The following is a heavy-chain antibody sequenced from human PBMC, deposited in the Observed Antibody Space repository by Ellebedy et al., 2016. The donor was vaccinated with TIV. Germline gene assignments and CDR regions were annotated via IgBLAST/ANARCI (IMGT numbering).Heavy chain of an antibody. J-gene: IGHJ4*02. CDR1: GFTFSGDY. V-gene: IGHV3-11*06. CDR2: ISSSSAYI. D-gene: IGHD4-17*01. Sequence: GESLKISCAASGFTFSGDYMAWIRQAPGKGLEWVSYISSSSAYINYADSVRGRFTISRDNAKNSLYLEMNSLRAEDAAVYYCVRDGSGDFERTFDYWGQGTLVTVSS. CDR3: VRDGSGDFERTFDY.